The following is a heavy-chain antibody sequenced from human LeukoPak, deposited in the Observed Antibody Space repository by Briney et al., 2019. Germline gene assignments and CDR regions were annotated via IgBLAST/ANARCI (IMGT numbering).Heavy chain of an antibody. Sequence: GGSLRLSCAASGFTFSSYSMNWVRQAPGKGLEWVSGISTSGRSTYYADSVKGRFTISRDNSKNTLYLQMNSLRAEDTAIYYCAKGGIFHYYFDYWGQGTLVTVSS. J-gene: IGHJ4*02. CDR3: AKGGIFHYYFDY. V-gene: IGHV3-23*01. CDR1: GFTFSSYS. D-gene: IGHD3-3*01. CDR2: ISTSGRST.